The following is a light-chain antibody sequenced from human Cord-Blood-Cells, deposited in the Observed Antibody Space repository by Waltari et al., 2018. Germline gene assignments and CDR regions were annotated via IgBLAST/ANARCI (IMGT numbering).Light chain of an antibody. J-gene: IGLJ1*01. V-gene: IGLV2-14*01. Sequence: QSALTQPASVSGSPGSSITTSCTGTSSDVGGYNYVSCYQQHPGKAPKLMIYEVSNRPSGVSNRFSGSKSGNTASLTISGLQAEDEADYYCSSYTSSSTPYVFGTGTKVTVL. CDR3: SSYTSSSTPYV. CDR2: EVS. CDR1: SSDVGGYNY.